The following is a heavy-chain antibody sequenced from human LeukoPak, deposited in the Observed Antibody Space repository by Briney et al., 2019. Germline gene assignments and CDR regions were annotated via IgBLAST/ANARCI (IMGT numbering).Heavy chain of an antibody. J-gene: IGHJ3*02. CDR3: ARTPSYYDILTGYYLAGGDAFDI. CDR1: GYTFTSYG. V-gene: IGHV1-2*02. Sequence: ASVKVSCEASGYTFTSYGISWVRQAPGQGLEWMGWINPNSGGTNYAQKFQGRVTMTRDTSISTAYMELSRLRSDDTAVYYCARTPSYYDILTGYYLAGGDAFDIWGQGTMVTVSS. D-gene: IGHD3-9*01. CDR2: INPNSGGT.